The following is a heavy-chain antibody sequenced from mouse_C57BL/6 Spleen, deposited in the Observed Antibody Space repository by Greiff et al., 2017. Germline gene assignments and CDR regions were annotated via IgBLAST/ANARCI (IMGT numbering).Heavy chain of an antibody. CDR2: ISDGGSYT. CDR3: ARGSNSYYFDY. CDR1: GFTFSSYA. D-gene: IGHD2-5*01. V-gene: IGHV5-4*03. Sequence: DVTLVESGGGLVKPGGSLKLSCAASGFTFSSYAMSWVRQTPEKRLEWVATISDGGSYTYYPDNVKGRFTISRDNAKNNLYLQMSHLKSEDTAMYYCARGSNSYYFDYWGQGTTLTVSS. J-gene: IGHJ2*01.